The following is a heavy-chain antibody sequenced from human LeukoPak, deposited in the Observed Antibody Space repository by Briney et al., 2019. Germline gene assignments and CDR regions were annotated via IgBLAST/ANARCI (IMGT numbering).Heavy chain of an antibody. Sequence: GGSLRLSCAASGFTFSSYAMHWVRQAPGKGLEWVAAISYDGSNKYYADSVKGRFTISRDNSKNTLYLQMNSLRAEDTAVYYCAINYYDSSGYYAYWGQGTLVTVSS. CDR3: AINYYDSSGYYAY. CDR1: GFTFSSYA. J-gene: IGHJ4*02. V-gene: IGHV3-30*04. D-gene: IGHD3-22*01. CDR2: ISYDGSNK.